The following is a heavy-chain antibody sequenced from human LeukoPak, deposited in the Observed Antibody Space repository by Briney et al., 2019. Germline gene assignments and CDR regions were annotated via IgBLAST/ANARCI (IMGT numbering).Heavy chain of an antibody. CDR2: INPSGGST. CDR1: GYTFTSYY. V-gene: IGHV1-46*01. CDR3: ARVSLPYYDFWSGYYRY. Sequence: ASVKVSCKAYGYTFTSYYMHWVRQAPGQGLEWMGIINPSGGSTSYAQKFQGRVTMTRDTSTSTVYMELSSLRSEDTAVYYCARVSLPYYDFWSGYYRYWGQGTLVTVSS. D-gene: IGHD3-3*01. J-gene: IGHJ4*02.